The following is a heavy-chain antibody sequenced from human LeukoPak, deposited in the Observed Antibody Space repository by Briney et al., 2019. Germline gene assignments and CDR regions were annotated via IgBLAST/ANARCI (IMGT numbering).Heavy chain of an antibody. V-gene: IGHV4-39*01. J-gene: IGHJ4*02. CDR3: ARRGYDSSGYYYAY. Sequence: SETLSLTCTVSGGSISSYYWGWIRQPPGKGLEWIGSIYYSGSTYYNPSLKSRVTISVDTSKNQFSLKLSSVTAADTAAYYCARRGYDSSGYYYAYWGQGTLVTVSS. D-gene: IGHD3-22*01. CDR1: GGSISSYY. CDR2: IYYSGST.